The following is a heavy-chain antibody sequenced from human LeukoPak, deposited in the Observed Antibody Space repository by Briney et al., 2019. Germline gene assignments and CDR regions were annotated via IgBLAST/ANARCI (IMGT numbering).Heavy chain of an antibody. CDR3: VRETGGSGSYPDY. CDR1: GFTFSNYW. D-gene: IGHD1-26*01. Sequence: PGGSLRLSCAASGFTFSNYWMTWVRQAPEKGLEWVANIKQDGSEKYYVESVRGRFTISRDNAKNSLYLQVNSLRAEDTALYYCVRETGGSGSYPDYWGPGTLVTVSS. V-gene: IGHV3-7*01. J-gene: IGHJ4*02. CDR2: IKQDGSEK.